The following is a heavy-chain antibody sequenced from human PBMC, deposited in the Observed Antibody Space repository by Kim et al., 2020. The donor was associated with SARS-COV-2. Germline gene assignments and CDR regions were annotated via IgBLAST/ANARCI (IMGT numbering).Heavy chain of an antibody. V-gene: IGHV3-23*01. Sequence: GGSLRLSCAASGFTFSSYAMSWVRQAPGKGLEWVSAISGSGGSTYYADSVKGRFTISRDNSKNTLYLQMNSLRAEDTAVYYCAKDGYIVVVPAAMPNWFDPWGQGTLVTVSS. CDR2: ISGSGGST. J-gene: IGHJ5*02. CDR3: AKDGYIVVVPAAMPNWFDP. CDR1: GFTFSSYA. D-gene: IGHD2-2*01.